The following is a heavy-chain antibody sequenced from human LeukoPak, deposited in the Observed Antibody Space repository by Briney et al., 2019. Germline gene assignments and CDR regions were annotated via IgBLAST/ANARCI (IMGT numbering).Heavy chain of an antibody. V-gene: IGHV4-34*01. J-gene: IGHJ5*02. CDR2: INHSGST. CDR1: GGSFSGYY. CDR3: ARCYYDSSGYYRWFDP. D-gene: IGHD3-22*01. Sequence: NPSETLSLTCAVYGGSFSGYYWSWIRQPPGKGLEWIGEINHSGSTNYNPSLKSRVTISVDTSKNQFSLKLSSVTAADTAVYYCARCYYDSSGYYRWFDPWGQGTLVTVSS.